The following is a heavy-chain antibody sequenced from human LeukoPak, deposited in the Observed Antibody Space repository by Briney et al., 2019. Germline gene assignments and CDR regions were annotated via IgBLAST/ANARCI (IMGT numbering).Heavy chain of an antibody. J-gene: IGHJ6*03. D-gene: IGHD3-10*01. Sequence: GASVKVSCKASGGTFSSYAISWVRQAPGQGLEWMGGIIPIFGSANYAQKFQGRVTMTRDMSNSTAYMDLSRLRSDDTAVYYCARAPEADITMIRGAPHYYYYYYYVDVWGKGTSVTVSS. V-gene: IGHV1-69*05. CDR1: GGTFSSYA. CDR2: IIPIFGSA. CDR3: ARAPEADITMIRGAPHYYYYYYYVDV.